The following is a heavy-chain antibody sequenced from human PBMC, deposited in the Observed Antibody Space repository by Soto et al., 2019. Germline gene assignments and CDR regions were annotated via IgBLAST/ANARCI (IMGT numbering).Heavy chain of an antibody. Sequence: QVQLVQSGAEVKKPGASVKVSCKASGYSFTSNFIHWVRQARGQGLEWMGLINPATGVTSYPQKFQGRVNLTRDTATSTVYMELSSLGSDDTAVFYCARSTMIVGATSVADYWGQGTLVTVSS. CDR2: INPATGVT. V-gene: IGHV1-46*03. CDR3: ARSTMIVGATSVADY. J-gene: IGHJ4*02. D-gene: IGHD1-26*01. CDR1: GYSFTSNF.